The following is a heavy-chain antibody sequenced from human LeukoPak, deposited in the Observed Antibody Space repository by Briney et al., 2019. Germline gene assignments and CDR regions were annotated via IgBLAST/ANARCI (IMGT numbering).Heavy chain of an antibody. CDR1: GFTFSSYA. CDR2: ISGSGGST. J-gene: IGHJ3*02. D-gene: IGHD3-10*02. CDR3: ASSGYHTYYYVFGAFDI. V-gene: IGHV3-23*01. Sequence: GGSLRLSCAASGFTFSSYAMSWVRQAPGKGLEWVSAISGSGGSTYYADSVKGRFTISRDNSKNTLYLQMNSLRAEDTAVYYCASSGYHTYYYVFGAFDIWGQGTMVTVSS.